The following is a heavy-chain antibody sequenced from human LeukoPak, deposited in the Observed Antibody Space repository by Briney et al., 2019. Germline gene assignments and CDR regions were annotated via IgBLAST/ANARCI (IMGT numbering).Heavy chain of an antibody. J-gene: IGHJ5*01. Sequence: PGGSLRLSCSASGFTFSNYAMHRVRQAPGKGLEYVSAIISDGSSTYYADSVKGRFTISRDSSKNTLYLQMSSLRAEDTAVYYCVKAWLVNRYSSPFDSWGQGTLVTVSS. D-gene: IGHD6-13*01. CDR2: IISDGSST. CDR1: GFTFSNYA. V-gene: IGHV3-64D*09. CDR3: VKAWLVNRYSSPFDS.